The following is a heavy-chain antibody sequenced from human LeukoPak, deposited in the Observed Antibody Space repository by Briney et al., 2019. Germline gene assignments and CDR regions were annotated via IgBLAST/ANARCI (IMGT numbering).Heavy chain of an antibody. J-gene: IGHJ4*02. V-gene: IGHV3-21*01. CDR3: ARGGPTVTTWGLFDY. CDR2: ISSSSSYI. CDR1: GFTFSSYS. D-gene: IGHD4-17*01. Sequence: GGSLRLSCAASGFTFSSYSMNWVRQAPGKGLEWVSSISSSSSYIYYADSVKGRFTISRDNAKNSLYLQMNSLRAEDTAVYYCARGGPTVTTWGLFDYWGQGTLVTVSS.